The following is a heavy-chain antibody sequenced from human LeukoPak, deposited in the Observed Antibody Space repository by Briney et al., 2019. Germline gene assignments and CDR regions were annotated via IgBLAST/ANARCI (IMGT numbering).Heavy chain of an antibody. CDR3: ARAENSGSGGLDP. J-gene: IGHJ5*02. V-gene: IGHV3-21*01. CDR1: GFTFSSYS. Sequence: GGSLRLSCAASGFTFSSYSMNWVRQAPGKGLEWVSRITSSSHYIYYADSVKGRFTISRDNAKNSLYLDMSSLRADDTAVYYCARAENSGSGGLDPWGQGTLVTVSS. CDR2: ITSSSHYI. D-gene: IGHD2-15*01.